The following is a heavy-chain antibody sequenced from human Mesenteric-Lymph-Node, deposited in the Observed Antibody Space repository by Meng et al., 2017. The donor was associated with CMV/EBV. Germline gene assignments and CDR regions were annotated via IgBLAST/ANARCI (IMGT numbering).Heavy chain of an antibody. Sequence: SGGTFISYAISWVRQAPGQGLEWMGGIIPIFGTANYAQKFQGRVTITTDESTSTAYMELSSLRSEDTAVYYCATLPRYDFWSGSYDYWGQGTLVTVSS. CDR2: IIPIFGTA. D-gene: IGHD3-3*01. V-gene: IGHV1-69*05. CDR1: GGTFISYA. CDR3: ATLPRYDFWSGSYDY. J-gene: IGHJ4*02.